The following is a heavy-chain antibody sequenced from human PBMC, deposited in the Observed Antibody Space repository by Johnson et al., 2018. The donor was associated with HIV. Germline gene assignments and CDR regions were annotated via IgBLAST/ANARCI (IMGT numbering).Heavy chain of an antibody. V-gene: IGHV3-66*01. CDR1: GFTFSSYA. D-gene: IGHD6-13*01. Sequence: VQLVESGGGVVQPGRSMRLSCAASGFTFSSYAMHWVRQAPGKGLEWVSVIYSGGSTYYADSVKGRFTISRDNSKNTLYLQMNSLRAEDTAVYYCARDRRGSSWSRALDAFDIWGQGTMVTVSS. CDR3: ARDRRGSSWSRALDAFDI. J-gene: IGHJ3*02. CDR2: IYSGGST.